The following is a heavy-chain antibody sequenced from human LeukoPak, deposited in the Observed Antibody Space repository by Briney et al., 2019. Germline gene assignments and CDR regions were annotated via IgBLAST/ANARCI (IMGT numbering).Heavy chain of an antibody. Sequence: GGSLRLSCAASGFTVSSSYMSWVRQAPGKGLEWVSVISVKGRFTISRDNSKNTLYLQMNSLGAEDTAVYYCARDRGDYGGEGYFDYWGQGTLVTVSS. V-gene: IGHV3-66*01. CDR3: ARDRGDYGGEGYFDY. J-gene: IGHJ4*02. D-gene: IGHD4-23*01. CDR2: I. CDR1: GFTVSSSY.